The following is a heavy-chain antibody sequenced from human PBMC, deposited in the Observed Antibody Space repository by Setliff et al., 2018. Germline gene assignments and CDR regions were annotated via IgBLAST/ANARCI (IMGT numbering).Heavy chain of an antibody. CDR3: ARRAVAVVSGMDV. V-gene: IGHV4-34*01. D-gene: IGHD6-19*01. CDR1: GGSFSGYY. CDR2: INHSGST. Sequence: PSETLSLTCAVYGGSFSGYYWSWIRQPPGKGLEWIGEINHSGSTNYNPSLKSRVTISVDTSKNQFSLKLSSVTAADTAVYYCARRAVAVVSGMDVWGQGTTVTVSS. J-gene: IGHJ6*02.